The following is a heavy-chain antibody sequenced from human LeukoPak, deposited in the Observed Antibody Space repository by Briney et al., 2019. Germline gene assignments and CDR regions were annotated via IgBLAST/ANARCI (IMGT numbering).Heavy chain of an antibody. Sequence: SETLSLTCTVSGGSISSYYWSWIRQPPGKGLEWIGYIYYSGSTNYNPSLKSRVTISVDTSKNQFSLKLSSVTAADTAVYYCARRQLYSSSPSRAFDIWGQGTMVTVSS. D-gene: IGHD6-13*01. CDR1: GGSISSYY. CDR2: IYYSGST. CDR3: ARRQLYSSSPSRAFDI. V-gene: IGHV4-59*01. J-gene: IGHJ3*02.